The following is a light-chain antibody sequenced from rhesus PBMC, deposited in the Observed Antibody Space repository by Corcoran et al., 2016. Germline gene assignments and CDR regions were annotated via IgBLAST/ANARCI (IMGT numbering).Light chain of an antibody. Sequence: QAALTQPRSVSGSPGQSVTISCTGTSSDIGGYNHCSWYQQHPGTAPKLMIYEVSKRPSGVSDRFSGSKSGNTASLTISGLQAEDEADYYCCSYAGSYTYIFGAGTRLTVL. CDR3: CSYAGSYTYI. J-gene: IGLJ1*01. V-gene: IGLV2-32*01. CDR2: EVS. CDR1: SSDIGGYNH.